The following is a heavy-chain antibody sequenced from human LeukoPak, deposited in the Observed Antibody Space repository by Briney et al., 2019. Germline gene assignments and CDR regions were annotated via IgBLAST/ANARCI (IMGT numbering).Heavy chain of an antibody. V-gene: IGHV4-39*01. D-gene: IGHD2-15*01. J-gene: IGHJ4*02. CDR3: ARRPKDIIVVVAARGTFDY. Sequence: SETLSLTCTVSGGSISSSNYYWGWTRQTPGKGLEWIGSIDYSGSTYYNPSLKSRVTISVDTSKNQFSLKLSSVTAADTAVYYCARRPKDIIVVVAARGTFDYWGQGILVTVSS. CDR2: IDYSGST. CDR1: GGSISSSNYY.